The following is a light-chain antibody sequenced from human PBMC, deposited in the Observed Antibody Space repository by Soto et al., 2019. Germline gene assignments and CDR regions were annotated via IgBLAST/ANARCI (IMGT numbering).Light chain of an antibody. J-gene: IGKJ1*01. CDR1: QSISSW. V-gene: IGKV1-5*03. CDR3: KQYNSYWT. CDR2: KAS. Sequence: DIQMTQSPSTLSASVGDRVTITCRASQSISSWLAWYQQKPGKAPKLLIYKASSLESGVPSRFSGSGSGTEFTLTTSSLQPDDFATYYCKQYNSYWTFGQGTKVDI.